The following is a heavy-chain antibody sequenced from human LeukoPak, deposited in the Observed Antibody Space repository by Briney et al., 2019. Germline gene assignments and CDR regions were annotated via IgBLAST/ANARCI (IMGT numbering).Heavy chain of an antibody. CDR1: GYTFTGYY. V-gene: IGHV1-2*02. CDR2: IDPKSGGT. CDR3: ARDFTMIVVVIGY. Sequence: ASVKVSCKASGYTFTGYYLHWVRQAPGQGLEWMGWIDPKSGGTNYAQKYQARVTMTRDTSIRTAYMELCRLRSEDTAVYYCARDFTMIVVVIGYWGQGTLVTVSS. J-gene: IGHJ4*02. D-gene: IGHD3-22*01.